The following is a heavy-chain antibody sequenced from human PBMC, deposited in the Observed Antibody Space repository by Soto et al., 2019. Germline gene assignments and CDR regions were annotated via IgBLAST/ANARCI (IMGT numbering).Heavy chain of an antibody. V-gene: IGHV1-46*01. J-gene: IGHJ6*02. CDR3: ARWPGYCSSTSCYGPLRGYGMDV. D-gene: IGHD2-2*01. CDR1: GYTFTSYY. CDR2: INP. Sequence: ASVKVSCKASGYTFTSYYMHWVRQAPGQGLEWMGIINPSLKSRVTISVDTSKNQFSLKLSSVTAADTAVYYCARWPGYCSSTSCYGPLRGYGMDVWGQGTTVTVSS.